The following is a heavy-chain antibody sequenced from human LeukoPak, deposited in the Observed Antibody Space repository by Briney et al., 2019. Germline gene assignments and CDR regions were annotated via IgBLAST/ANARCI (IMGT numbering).Heavy chain of an antibody. CDR2: IIPIFGTA. J-gene: IGHJ4*02. Sequence: GASVKVSCNASGGTFSSYAISWVRQAPGQGLEWMGGIIPIFGTANYAQKFQGRVTITADESTSTAYMELSSLRSEDTAVYYCARESPQGGIDCWGQGTLVTVSS. V-gene: IGHV1-69*13. CDR3: ARESPQGGIDC. D-gene: IGHD3-16*01. CDR1: GGTFSSYA.